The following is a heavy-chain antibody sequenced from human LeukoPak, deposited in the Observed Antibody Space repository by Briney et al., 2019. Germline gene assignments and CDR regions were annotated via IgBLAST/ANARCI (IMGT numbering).Heavy chain of an antibody. Sequence: GGSLRLSCAASGFTFSSYWMNWVRQAPGKGLEWVSYISDTGSTIYYADSVEGRFTISRDNAKNSLYLQMNSLRAEDTAVYYCARDLYGSIDYWGQGTLVTVSS. V-gene: IGHV3-48*04. D-gene: IGHD2-2*02. CDR3: ARDLYGSIDY. CDR1: GFTFSSYW. CDR2: ISDTGSTI. J-gene: IGHJ4*02.